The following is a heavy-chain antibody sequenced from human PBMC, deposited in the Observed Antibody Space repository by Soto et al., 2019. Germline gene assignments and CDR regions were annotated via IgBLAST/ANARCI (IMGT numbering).Heavy chain of an antibody. Sequence: GASVKVSCKVSGYTLTELSMHWVRQAPGKGLEWMGGFDPEDGETIYAQKFQGRVTMTEDTSTDTAYMELSSLRSEDTAVYYCATIEWLRQYGTFDYWGQGTLVTVSS. CDR2: FDPEDGET. D-gene: IGHD5-12*01. CDR3: ATIEWLRQYGTFDY. CDR1: GYTLTELS. J-gene: IGHJ4*02. V-gene: IGHV1-24*01.